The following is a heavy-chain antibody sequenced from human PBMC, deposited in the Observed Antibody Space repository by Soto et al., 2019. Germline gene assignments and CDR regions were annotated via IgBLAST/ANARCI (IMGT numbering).Heavy chain of an antibody. CDR2: INHSGST. CDR1: GGSCSGYY. Sequence: ASETLSLTCAVYGGSCSGYYWSWIRQPPGKGLEWIGEINHSGSTNYNPSLKSRVTISVDTSKNQFSLKLSSVTAADTAVYYCARDGRFGIVYYYYGMDVWGQGTAVTVSS. V-gene: IGHV4-34*01. D-gene: IGHD3-10*01. J-gene: IGHJ6*02. CDR3: ARDGRFGIVYYYYGMDV.